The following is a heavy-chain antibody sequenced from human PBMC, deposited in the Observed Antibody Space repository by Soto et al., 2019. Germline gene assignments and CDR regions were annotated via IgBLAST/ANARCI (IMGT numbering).Heavy chain of an antibody. CDR3: ARDLLGHYDFWSGTSDAFDI. CDR2: IYYSGST. J-gene: IGHJ3*02. V-gene: IGHV4-59*01. D-gene: IGHD3-3*01. Sequence: SETLSLTCTVSGGSISSYYWSWIRQPPGKGLEWIGYIYYSGSTNYNPSLKSRVTISVDTSKNQFSLKLSSVTAADTAVYYCARDLLGHYDFWSGTSDAFDIWGQGTMVTVSS. CDR1: GGSISSYY.